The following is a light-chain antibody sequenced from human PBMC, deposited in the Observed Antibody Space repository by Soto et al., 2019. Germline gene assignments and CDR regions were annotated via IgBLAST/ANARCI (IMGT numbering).Light chain of an antibody. Sequence: QSALTQPASVSGSPGQSITISCTGTSSDVGSYNLVSWCQQHPGKAPKLMIYEGSKRPSGVSNRFSGSKSGNTASLTISGLQAEDKADYYCCSYAGSGTWVFGGGTKLTVL. CDR2: EGS. CDR1: SSDVGSYNL. V-gene: IGLV2-23*01. J-gene: IGLJ3*02. CDR3: CSYAGSGTWV.